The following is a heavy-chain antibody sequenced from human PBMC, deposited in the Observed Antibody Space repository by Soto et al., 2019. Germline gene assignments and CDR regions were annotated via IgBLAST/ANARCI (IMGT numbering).Heavy chain of an antibody. CDR3: ARVSYYDVWSGIESPLKKTRDVFDY. D-gene: IGHD3-3*01. V-gene: IGHV4-31*03. J-gene: IGHJ4*02. CDR1: GGSISSGGYY. Sequence: QVQLQESGPGLVKPSQPLSLTCTVSGGSISSGGYYWSWIRQHPGKGLEWIGYIYYSGSTYYNPSLKSRVTISVDTSKKQFSLKLRSGTATDTGVYYCARVSYYDVWSGIESPLKKTRDVFDYWGQGTLVTVSS. CDR2: IYYSGST.